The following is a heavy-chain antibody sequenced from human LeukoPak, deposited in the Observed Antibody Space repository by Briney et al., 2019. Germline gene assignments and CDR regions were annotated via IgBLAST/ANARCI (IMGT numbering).Heavy chain of an antibody. V-gene: IGHV4-59*08. CDR2: IFYSGST. Sequence: PSETLSLTCTVSGGSINSYYWSWIRQPPGKGLEWIGYIFYSGSTNYNPSLKSRATISVDTSKNQFSLKLSSVTAADTAVYYCARRITSSGYYRDDSWGQGTLVTVSS. CDR1: GGSINSYY. D-gene: IGHD3-22*01. CDR3: ARRITSSGYYRDDS. J-gene: IGHJ4*02.